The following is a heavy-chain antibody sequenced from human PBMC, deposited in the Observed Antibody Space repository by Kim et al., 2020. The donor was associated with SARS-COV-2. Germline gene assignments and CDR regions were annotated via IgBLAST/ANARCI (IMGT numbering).Heavy chain of an antibody. D-gene: IGHD2-15*01. CDR3: ASPGTGGSGGSFDY. J-gene: IGHJ4*02. Sequence: AQKFQGRVTITADESTSTAYMELSSLRSEDTAMYYCASPGTGGSGGSFDYWGQGTLVTVSS. V-gene: IGHV1-69*01.